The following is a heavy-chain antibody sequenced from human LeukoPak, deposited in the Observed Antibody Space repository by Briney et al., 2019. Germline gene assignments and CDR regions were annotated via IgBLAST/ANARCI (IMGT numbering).Heavy chain of an antibody. CDR1: GYTFTTYN. Sequence: ASVKVSCKASGYTFTTYNINWVRQAPGQGLEWMGWINPNSGGTNYAQKFQGRATMTRDTSISTAYMELSRLRSDDTAVYYCARDKLVLTGYYMDYWGQGTLVTVSS. CDR3: ARDKLVLTGYYMDY. J-gene: IGHJ4*02. D-gene: IGHD3-9*01. CDR2: INPNSGGT. V-gene: IGHV1-2*02.